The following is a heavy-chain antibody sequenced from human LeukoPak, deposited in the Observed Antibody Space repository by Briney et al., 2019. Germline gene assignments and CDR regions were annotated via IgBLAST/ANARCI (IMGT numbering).Heavy chain of an antibody. CDR1: GGSISSSSYY. CDR3: ARDECSGGSCYSGY. CDR2: IFYSGST. D-gene: IGHD2-15*01. Sequence: PSETLSLTCTVSGGSISSSSYYWGWIRQPPGKGLEWIGNIFYSGSTYYNPSLKSRVTISVDTSKNQFSLKLSSVTAADTAVYYCARDECSGGSCYSGYWGQGTLVTVSS. V-gene: IGHV4-39*07. J-gene: IGHJ4*02.